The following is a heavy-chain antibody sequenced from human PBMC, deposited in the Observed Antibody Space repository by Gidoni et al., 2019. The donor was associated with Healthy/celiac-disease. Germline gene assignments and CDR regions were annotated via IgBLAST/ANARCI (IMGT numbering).Heavy chain of an antibody. J-gene: IGHJ6*02. CDR1: GFTFSSYA. D-gene: IGHD6-19*01. V-gene: IGHV3-23*01. CDR3: AKDAPERGWYYYYGMDV. CDR2: SSGSGGST. Sequence: EVQLLASGGGLVQPGGSLRLSCAASGFTFSSYAMSWVRQAPGKGLEWVSASSGSGGSTYDADSVKGRFTISRDNSKNTLYLQMNSLRAEDTAVYYCAKDAPERGWYYYYGMDVWGQGTTVTVSS.